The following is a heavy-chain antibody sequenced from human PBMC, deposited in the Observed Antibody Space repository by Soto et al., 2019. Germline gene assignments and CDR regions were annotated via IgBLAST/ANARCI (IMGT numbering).Heavy chain of an antibody. J-gene: IGHJ3*02. V-gene: IGHV3-23*01. CDR2: ISGSGGST. Sequence: SGGSLRLSCAASGFTFSSYAMSWVRQAPGKGLEWVSAISGSGGSTYYADSVKGRFTISRDNSKNTLYLQMNSLRAEDTAVYYCAKDLDYDDAFDIWGQGTMVTVSS. CDR1: GFTFSSYA. D-gene: IGHD3-22*01. CDR3: AKDLDYDDAFDI.